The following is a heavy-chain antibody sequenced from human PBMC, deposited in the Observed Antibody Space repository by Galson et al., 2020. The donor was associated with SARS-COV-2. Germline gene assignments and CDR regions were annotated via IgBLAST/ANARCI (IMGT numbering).Heavy chain of an antibody. V-gene: IGHV4-59*01. CDR2: IYYSGST. CDR3: ARGIVVVPAAIFYFDY. D-gene: IGHD2-2*01. CDR1: GVPISSYY. Sequence: SETLSLTCTVSGVPISSYYLSWIRQPPGKGLEWIGYIYYSGSTNYNPSLKSRVTISVDTSKNQFSLKLSSVTAADTAVYYCARGIVVVPAAIFYFDYWRQGTLVTVSS. J-gene: IGHJ4*02.